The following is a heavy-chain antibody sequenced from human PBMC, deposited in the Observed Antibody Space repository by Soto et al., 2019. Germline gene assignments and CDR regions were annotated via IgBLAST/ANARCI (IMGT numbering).Heavy chain of an antibody. CDR2: MNPNSGNT. CDR3: ARDGTGGSYGVEWFDP. V-gene: IGHV1-8*01. J-gene: IGHJ5*02. D-gene: IGHD1-26*01. Sequence: GXSGKVSCKASGYTFTSYDINWVRQATGQGLEWMGWMNPNSGNTGYAQKFQGRVTMTRNTSISTAYMELSSLRSDDTAVYYCARDGTGGSYGVEWFDPWGQGTLVTVSS. CDR1: GYTFTSYD.